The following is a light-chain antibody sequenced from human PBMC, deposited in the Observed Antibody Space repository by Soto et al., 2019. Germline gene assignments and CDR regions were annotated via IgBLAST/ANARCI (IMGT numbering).Light chain of an antibody. Sequence: EIVLTQSPGTLSLSPGERATLSCRTSQSVTTSYLAWYQQKPGQAPRLLIYGTSNRATGIPDRFSGSGSGTEFTLTISSLQPDDVAIYYCQQYNDYSWTFGQGTKV. V-gene: IGKV3-20*01. J-gene: IGKJ1*01. CDR3: QQYNDYSWT. CDR2: GTS. CDR1: QSVTTSY.